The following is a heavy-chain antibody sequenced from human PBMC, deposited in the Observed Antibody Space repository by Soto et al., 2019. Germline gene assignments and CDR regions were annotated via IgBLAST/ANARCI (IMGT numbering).Heavy chain of an antibody. CDR3: VRGKRGGWYFDY. V-gene: IGHV3-74*01. D-gene: IGHD6-19*01. Sequence: EVQLVESGGGLVQPGGSLRLSCAASGFTFSSYWLHWVRQAPGKGLVWLSRLNSDGSSAYYADSVKGRFTISRDNAQNNVYLQMNSLGDEDTAVYYCVRGKRGGWYFDYWGQGTLVTVSS. J-gene: IGHJ4*02. CDR1: GFTFSSYW. CDR2: LNSDGSSA.